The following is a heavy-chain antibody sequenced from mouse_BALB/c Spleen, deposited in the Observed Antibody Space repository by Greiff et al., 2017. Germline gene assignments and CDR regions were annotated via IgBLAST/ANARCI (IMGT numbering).Heavy chain of an antibody. CDR2: IDPANGNT. Sequence: VQLQQSGAELVKPGASVKLSCTASGFNFKDTYMHWVKQRPEQGLEWIGRIDPANGNTKYDPKFQGKATSTVDTSSNTAYLQLSSLTSEDAAVYYYARMGYDWGALDYWGQGTSVTVSA. J-gene: IGHJ4*01. CDR1: GFNFKDTY. D-gene: IGHD2-4*01. V-gene: IGHV14-3*02. CDR3: ARMGYDWGALDY.